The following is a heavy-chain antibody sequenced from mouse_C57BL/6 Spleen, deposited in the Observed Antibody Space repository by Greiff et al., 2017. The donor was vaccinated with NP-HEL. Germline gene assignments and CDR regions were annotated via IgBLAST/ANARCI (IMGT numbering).Heavy chain of an antibody. CDR2: IDPSDSYT. V-gene: IGHV1-50*01. CDR3: ARRGSSYGWFAY. Sequence: VQLQQSGAELVKPGASVKLSCKASGYTFTSYWMQWVNQRPGQGLEWIGEIDPSDSYTNYNQKFKGKATLTVDTSSSTAYMQLSRLTSVDSAFYYCARRGSSYGWFAYWGQGTLVTVSA. J-gene: IGHJ3*01. CDR1: GYTFTSYW. D-gene: IGHD1-1*01.